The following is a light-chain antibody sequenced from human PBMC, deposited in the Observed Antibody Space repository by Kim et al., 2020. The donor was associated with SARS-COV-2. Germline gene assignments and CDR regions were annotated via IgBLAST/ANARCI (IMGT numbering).Light chain of an antibody. CDR1: QSVSSY. J-gene: IGKJ2*01. CDR2: NAY. Sequence: SPGERDTLSCRASQSVSSYLAWYQQKPGQAPRLLIYNAYNRATGIPARFSGSGSGTDFTLTISSLEPEDFAVYYCQQRSNWPPEYTFGQGTKLEIK. V-gene: IGKV3-11*01. CDR3: QQRSNWPPEYT.